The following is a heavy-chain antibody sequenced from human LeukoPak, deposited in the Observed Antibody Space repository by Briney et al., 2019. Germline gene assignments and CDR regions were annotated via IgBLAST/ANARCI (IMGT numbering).Heavy chain of an antibody. CDR3: SQQLVRPYYYYGMDV. CDR2: ISGSGGST. D-gene: IGHD6-13*01. Sequence: PGGSLRLSCAASGLTGSHNYVSWVRQAPGKGLEWVSAISGSGGSTYYADSVKGRFTISRDNSKNTLYLQMNSLRAEDTAVYYCSQQLVRPYYYYGMDVWGQGTTVTVSS. CDR1: GLTGSHNY. V-gene: IGHV3-23*01. J-gene: IGHJ6*02.